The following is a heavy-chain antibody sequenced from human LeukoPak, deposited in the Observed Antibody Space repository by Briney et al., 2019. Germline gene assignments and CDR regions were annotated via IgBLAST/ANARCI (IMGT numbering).Heavy chain of an antibody. D-gene: IGHD4-23*01. CDR2: ISYDGSNK. Sequence: GGSLRLSCAASGFTFSSYAMHWVRQAPGKGLEWVAVISYDGSNKYYANSVKGRFTISRDNSKNTLYLQMNSLRAEDTAVYYCANWDYGGNGDYWGQGTLVTVSS. CDR3: ANWDYGGNGDY. J-gene: IGHJ4*02. V-gene: IGHV3-30-3*01. CDR1: GFTFSSYA.